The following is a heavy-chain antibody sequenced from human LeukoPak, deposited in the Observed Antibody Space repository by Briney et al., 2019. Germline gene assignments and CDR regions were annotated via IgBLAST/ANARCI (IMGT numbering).Heavy chain of an antibody. Sequence: GGSLRLSCAASGFTFSSYAMHWVRQAPGKGLEWVAVVSTDGSNQYYADSVKGRCTISRDNAKNSLYLQMDSLRAEDTAVYYCARGIVGAFVYWGQGTLVTVSS. V-gene: IGHV3-30-3*01. D-gene: IGHD1-26*01. CDR2: VSTDGSNQ. CDR1: GFTFSSYA. CDR3: ARGIVGAFVY. J-gene: IGHJ4*02.